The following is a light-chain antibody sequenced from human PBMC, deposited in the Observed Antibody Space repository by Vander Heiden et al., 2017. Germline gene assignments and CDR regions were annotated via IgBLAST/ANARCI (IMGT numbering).Light chain of an antibody. Sequence: DLVMTQSPLSQPVTPGEPASISCRSSHSLLHSNGYTYLDWYLQKPGQSPQLLIYWGSNRASGVPDRFSGSGSGTDFTLKISRVEAEDVGVYYCMQALQTPLTFGGGTKVEIK. J-gene: IGKJ4*01. V-gene: IGKV2-28*01. CDR3: MQALQTPLT. CDR2: WGS. CDR1: HSLLHSNGYTY.